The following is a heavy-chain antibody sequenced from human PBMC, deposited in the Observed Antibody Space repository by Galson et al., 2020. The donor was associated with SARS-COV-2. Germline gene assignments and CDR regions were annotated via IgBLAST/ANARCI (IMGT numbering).Heavy chain of an antibody. V-gene: IGHV1-2*02. CDR1: GYTFTDYN. CDR3: AGRKQWLAADY. Sequence: ASVKVSCKTSGYTFTDYNIHWVRQAPGQGLEWMGWISPYSGGTKYEQKFQGRVTMSRDTSITTAYMELTRLRSDDTAVYYCAGRKQWLAADYWGQGTLVTVSS. CDR2: ISPYSGGT. D-gene: IGHD6-19*01. J-gene: IGHJ4*02.